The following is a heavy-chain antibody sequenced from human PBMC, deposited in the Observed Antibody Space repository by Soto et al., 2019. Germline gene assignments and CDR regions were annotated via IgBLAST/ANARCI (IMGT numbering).Heavy chain of an antibody. V-gene: IGHV4-31*03. CDR2: IYYSVST. J-gene: IGHJ3*02. D-gene: IGHD3-10*01. CDR3: ARSRPVWFGELLVGAFDI. CDR1: GGSISSGGYY. Sequence: QVQLQESGPGLVKPSQTLSLTCTVSGGSISSGGYYWSWIRQHPGKVLEWIGYIYYSVSTYYNPSLKSRVTISVDTSKNQFSLKLSSVTAADTAVYYCARSRPVWFGELLVGAFDIWGQGTMVTVSS.